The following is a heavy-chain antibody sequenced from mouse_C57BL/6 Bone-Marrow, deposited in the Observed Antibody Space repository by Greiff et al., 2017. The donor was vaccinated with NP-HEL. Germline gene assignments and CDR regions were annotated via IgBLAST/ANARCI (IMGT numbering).Heavy chain of an antibody. CDR2: INPYNGDT. J-gene: IGHJ4*01. CDR3: ARNPITTVVAPYAMDY. Sequence: VQLQQSGPELVKPGDSVKISCKASGYSFTGYFMNWVMQSHGKSLEWIGRINPYNGDTFYNQKFKGKATLTVDKSSSTAHMELRSLTSEDSAVYYCARNPITTVVAPYAMDYWGQGTLVTVSS. D-gene: IGHD1-1*01. V-gene: IGHV1-20*01. CDR1: GYSFTGYF.